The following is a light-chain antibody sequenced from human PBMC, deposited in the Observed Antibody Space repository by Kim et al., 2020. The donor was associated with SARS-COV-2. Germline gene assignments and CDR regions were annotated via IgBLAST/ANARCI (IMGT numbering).Light chain of an antibody. CDR1: NIGSKH. J-gene: IGLJ3*02. CDR3: QVWDNNTWV. CDR2: RDS. V-gene: IGLV3-9*01. Sequence: VALGQTASITCGGDNIGSKHVHWYQQKACQAPVLVIYRDSSRPAEIPERFSGSNSGNTATLTVSRAQAGDEADYYCQVWDNNTWVFGAGTKLTVL.